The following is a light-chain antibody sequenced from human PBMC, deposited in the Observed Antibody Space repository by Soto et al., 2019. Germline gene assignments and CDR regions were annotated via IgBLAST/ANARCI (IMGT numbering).Light chain of an antibody. Sequence: DIQMTQSPSSLSASVGDRVTITCRASQSITIYLNWYQQQPGKAPRLLIYGASTLQTGGPSRFSGSGSMTVFTLTISDLQPEDFATYYCQQTYTAPRTFGQGTKVDI. J-gene: IGKJ1*01. CDR1: QSITIY. CDR3: QQTYTAPRT. V-gene: IGKV1-39*01. CDR2: GAS.